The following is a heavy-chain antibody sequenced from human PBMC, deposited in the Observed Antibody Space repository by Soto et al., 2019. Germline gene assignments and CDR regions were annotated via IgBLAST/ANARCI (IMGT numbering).Heavy chain of an antibody. J-gene: IGHJ5*02. CDR1: GGSIRRGGYY. Sequence: SETLSLTCTVSGGSIRRGGYYWTWIRQHPGKGLEWIGYIYYSGSTYYNPSLKSRLTISLDTSKNQFSLKLSSVTAADTAVYYCARSVFPWGQGTLVTVSS. CDR2: IYYSGST. CDR3: ARSVFP. V-gene: IGHV4-31*03.